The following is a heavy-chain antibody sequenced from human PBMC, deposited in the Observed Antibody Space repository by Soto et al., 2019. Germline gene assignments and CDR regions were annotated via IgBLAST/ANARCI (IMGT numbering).Heavy chain of an antibody. V-gene: IGHV1-58*02. CDR3: AAVHCSSTSCYPAPNFDY. D-gene: IGHD2-2*01. J-gene: IGHJ4*02. Sequence: ASVKVSCKASGFTFTSSAMQWVRQARGQRLEWIGWIVVGSGNTNYAQKFQERVTITRDMSTSTAYMELSSLRSEDTAVYYCAAVHCSSTSCYPAPNFDYWGQGTLVTVSS. CDR2: IVVGSGNT. CDR1: GFTFTSSA.